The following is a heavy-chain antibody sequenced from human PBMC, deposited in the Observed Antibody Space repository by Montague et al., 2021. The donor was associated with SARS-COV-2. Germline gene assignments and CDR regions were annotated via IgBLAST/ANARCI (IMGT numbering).Heavy chain of an antibody. V-gene: IGHV4-34*01. Sequence: SETRSLTCAVSGGSLSGFYWTWIRLAPGKGLEWVGEITHGGSTSYSPALKSRLTISLDTSKNQFSLKLDSVTAADTATYYCARSHDYRGNDYFDSWGQGALVIVSS. CDR1: GGSLSGFY. J-gene: IGHJ4*02. CDR3: ARSHDYRGNDYFDS. CDR2: ITHGGST. D-gene: IGHD4-23*01.